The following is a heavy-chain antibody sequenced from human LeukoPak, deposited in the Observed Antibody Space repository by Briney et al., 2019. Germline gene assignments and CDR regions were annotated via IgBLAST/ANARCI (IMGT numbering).Heavy chain of an antibody. Sequence: PGRSLRLSCAASGFTFSSYAMHWVRQAPGKGLEGVAVISYDGSNKYYADSVKGRFTISRDNSKNTLYLQMNSLRAEDTAVYYCARPLTVVTHTTDYWGQGTLVTVSS. CDR1: GFTFSSYA. CDR3: ARPLTVVTHTTDY. CDR2: ISYDGSNK. V-gene: IGHV3-30-3*01. D-gene: IGHD2-21*02. J-gene: IGHJ4*02.